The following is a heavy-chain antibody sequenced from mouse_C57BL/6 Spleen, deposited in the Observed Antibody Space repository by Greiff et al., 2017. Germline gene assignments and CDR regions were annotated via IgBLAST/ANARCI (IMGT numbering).Heavy chain of an antibody. Sequence: EVKLQESGPELVKPGASVKMSCKASGYTFTDYNMHWVKQSHGKSLEWIGYINPNNGGTSYNQKFKGKATLTVNKSSSTAYMELRSLTSEDSAVYYCARGRYYYGSSYGFAYWGQGTLVTVSA. CDR3: ARGRYYYGSSYGFAY. CDR2: INPNNGGT. J-gene: IGHJ3*01. D-gene: IGHD1-1*01. V-gene: IGHV1-22*01. CDR1: GYTFTDYN.